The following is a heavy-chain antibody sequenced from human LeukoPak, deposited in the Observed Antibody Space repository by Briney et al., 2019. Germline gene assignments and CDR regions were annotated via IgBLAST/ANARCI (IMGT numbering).Heavy chain of an antibody. CDR3: ASDSFYDSGGYFYY. J-gene: IGHJ4*02. D-gene: IGHD3-22*01. CDR1: GVSISSYY. V-gene: IGHV4-4*07. Sequence: SETLSLTCTVSGVSISSYYWTWIRQPAGKGLEWIGRIFSSGSTIYNPSLKSRVTMSVDTSKKQFSLKLSSVTAADTAMYYCASDSFYDSGGYFYYWGQGTLVTVSS. CDR2: IFSSGST.